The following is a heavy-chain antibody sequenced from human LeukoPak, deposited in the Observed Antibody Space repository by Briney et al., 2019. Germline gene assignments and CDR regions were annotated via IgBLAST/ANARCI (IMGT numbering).Heavy chain of an antibody. V-gene: IGHV1-18*01. Sequence: ASVKVSCKASGYTFTSYGISWVRQAPGQGLEWMGWISAYNGNTNYAQKLQGRVTMTTDTSTSTAYMELRSLRSDDTAVYYCARVCKYYYGSGSYYNCWFDPWGQGTLVTVSS. CDR3: ARVCKYYYGSGSYYNCWFDP. CDR2: ISAYNGNT. CDR1: GYTFTSYG. D-gene: IGHD3-10*01. J-gene: IGHJ5*02.